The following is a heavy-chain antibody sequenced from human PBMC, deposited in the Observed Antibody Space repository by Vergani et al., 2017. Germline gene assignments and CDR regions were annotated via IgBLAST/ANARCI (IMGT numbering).Heavy chain of an antibody. CDR2: INPNSGDT. Sequence: QVQLVQSGAEVKKPGASVKVSCKASGYTFTGYYMHWVRQAPGQGLEWMGWINPNSGDTNYAQKFQGRVTMTRDTSISTAYMELSRLRSDDTAVYYCASDIVVVPAASGGFDPWAREPWSPSPQ. D-gene: IGHD2-2*01. CDR1: GYTFTGYY. V-gene: IGHV1-2*02. CDR3: ASDIVVVPAASGGFDP. J-gene: IGHJ5*02.